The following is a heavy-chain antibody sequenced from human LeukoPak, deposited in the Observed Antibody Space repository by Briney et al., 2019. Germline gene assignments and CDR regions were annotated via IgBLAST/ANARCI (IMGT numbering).Heavy chain of an antibody. CDR1: GYTFTGNH. V-gene: IGHV1-2*02. CDR3: AKEADIVSFDL. D-gene: IGHD2-15*01. J-gene: IGHJ2*01. CDR2: IDPNSGGT. Sequence: ASVKVSCKASGYTFTGNHVHWVRQAPGQGLEWMGWIDPNSGGTKYAQKLQDRVTMTSDTSISTAYMELSGLRSDDTAVCFCAKEADIVSFDLWGRGTLVTVSS.